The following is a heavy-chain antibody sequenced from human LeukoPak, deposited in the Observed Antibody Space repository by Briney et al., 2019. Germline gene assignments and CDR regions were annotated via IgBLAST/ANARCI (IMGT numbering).Heavy chain of an antibody. CDR2: FDPEDGET. CDR1: GYTLTELS. V-gene: IGHV1-24*01. J-gene: IGHJ5*02. D-gene: IGHD1-26*01. Sequence: VASVKVCCKVSGYTLTELSMHWVRQAPGKGLGWMGGFDPEDGETIYAEKFQGRVTMTEDTSTDTAYMELSGLRSEDTAVYYCATVWNSGSYYSMGWFDPWGQGTLVTVSS. CDR3: ATVWNSGSYYSMGWFDP.